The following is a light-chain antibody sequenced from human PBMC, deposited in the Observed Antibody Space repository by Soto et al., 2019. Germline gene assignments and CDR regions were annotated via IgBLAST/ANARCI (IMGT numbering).Light chain of an antibody. CDR3: QQSYTTPYT. CDR2: AAS. J-gene: IGKJ2*01. V-gene: IGKV1-39*01. Sequence: DIQMTQSPSSLSASGGDRVNITCRASQSISNFLNWYQQKPGKAPELLIYAASSLHSGVPSRFSGSGSGTNFTLTISSLQPEDFATYSRQQSYTTPYTFGQGTKLEIK. CDR1: QSISNF.